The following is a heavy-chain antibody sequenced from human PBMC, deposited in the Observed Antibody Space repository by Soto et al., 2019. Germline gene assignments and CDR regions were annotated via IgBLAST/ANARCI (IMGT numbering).Heavy chain of an antibody. Sequence: SETLSLTCTVSGGSISSYYWSWIRQPPGKGLEWIGYIYYSGRTNNNPSLKSRVTISVDTSKNQFSLKLSSVTAADTAVYYCARFKSGDAEDDAYNIGGQGTMVTVSS. CDR3: ARFKSGDAEDDAYNI. D-gene: IGHD4-17*01. V-gene: IGHV4-59*08. J-gene: IGHJ3*02. CDR1: GGSISSYY. CDR2: IYYSGRT.